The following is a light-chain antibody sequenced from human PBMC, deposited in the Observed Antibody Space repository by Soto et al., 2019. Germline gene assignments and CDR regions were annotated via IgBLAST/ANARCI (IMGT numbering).Light chain of an antibody. V-gene: IGKV1-6*01. CDR1: QGIKND. Sequence: AIQMTQSPSSLSASVGDRVTITCRASQGIKNDLAWYQQKPGKAPQLLIYGASSLHRGVPSRFSGRTSGVDFTLTISSLQPEDFATYYCLQDFNYPRTFGPGTKVDI. CDR2: GAS. CDR3: LQDFNYPRT. J-gene: IGKJ3*01.